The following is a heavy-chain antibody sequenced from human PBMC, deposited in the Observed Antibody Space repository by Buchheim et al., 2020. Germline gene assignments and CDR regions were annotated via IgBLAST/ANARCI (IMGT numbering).Heavy chain of an antibody. V-gene: IGHV4-59*01. J-gene: IGHJ5*02. D-gene: IGHD3-10*01. CDR2: IYYSGST. CDR3: ARGHYYGSGTNSAFDP. CDR1: GGSIGTYY. Sequence: QVQLQESGPGLVKPSETLSLTCTVSGGSIGTYYWSWIRQPPGKGLEWIGHIYYSGSTKYNPSLKSRVTMSVDTSKNPLSLNLISVTAADTAVYYCARGHYYGSGTNSAFDPWGQGSL.